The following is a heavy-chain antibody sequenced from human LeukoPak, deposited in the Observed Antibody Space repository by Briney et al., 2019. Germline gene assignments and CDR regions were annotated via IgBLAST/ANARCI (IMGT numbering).Heavy chain of an antibody. Sequence: GGPLRLSCAASGFIFSSYGMHWVRQAPGKGLEWVAFIRYDGSNKYYADSVKGRFTISRDNSKNTVYLQMNSLRAEDTAVYYCAKDRSGSYSQGLDYWGQGTLVTVSS. J-gene: IGHJ4*02. CDR1: GFIFSSYG. CDR3: AKDRSGSYSQGLDY. V-gene: IGHV3-30*02. CDR2: IRYDGSNK. D-gene: IGHD1-26*01.